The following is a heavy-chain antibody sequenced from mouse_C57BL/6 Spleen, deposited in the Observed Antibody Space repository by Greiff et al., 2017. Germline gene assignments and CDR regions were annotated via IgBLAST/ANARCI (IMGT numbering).Heavy chain of an antibody. V-gene: IGHV1-69*01. CDR3: ARGEIRLPFAY. D-gene: IGHD3-2*02. CDR2: IDPSDSYT. CDR1: GYTFTSYW. J-gene: IGHJ3*01. Sequence: QVQLQQPGAELVMPGASVKLSCKASGYTFTSYWMHWVKQRPGQGLEWIGEIDPSDSYTNYNQTFKGNSTLSVDKSSSTAYMQRSSLTSEDSAVYYCARGEIRLPFAYWGQGTLVTVSA.